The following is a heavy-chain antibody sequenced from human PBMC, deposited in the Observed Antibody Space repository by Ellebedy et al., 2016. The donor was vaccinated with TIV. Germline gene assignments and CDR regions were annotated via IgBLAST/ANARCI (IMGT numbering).Heavy chain of an antibody. D-gene: IGHD3-3*01. CDR2: INHSGST. V-gene: IGHV4-34*01. Sequence: GSLRLXXTVSGGSISSYYWSWIRQPPGKGLEWIGEINHSGSTNYNPSLKSRVTISVDTSKNQFSLKLSSVTAADTAVYYCARGTIWSSAPFDYWGQGTLVTVSS. J-gene: IGHJ4*02. CDR1: GGSISSYY. CDR3: ARGTIWSSAPFDY.